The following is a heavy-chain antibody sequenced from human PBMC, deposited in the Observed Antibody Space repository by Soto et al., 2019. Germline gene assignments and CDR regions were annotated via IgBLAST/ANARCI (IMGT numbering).Heavy chain of an antibody. D-gene: IGHD3-10*01. CDR1: GFTLRSYW. Sequence: GGSLRLSCAASGFTLRSYWMSWVRQAPGKGLEWLATIKTDASEKKYVDSVKGRFTVSRDNAKNSLYLQMDSLRAEDTAVYYCAKGEWFGELSHYYGMDVWGQGTTVTVSS. J-gene: IGHJ6*02. V-gene: IGHV3-7*01. CDR3: AKGEWFGELSHYYGMDV. CDR2: IKTDASEK.